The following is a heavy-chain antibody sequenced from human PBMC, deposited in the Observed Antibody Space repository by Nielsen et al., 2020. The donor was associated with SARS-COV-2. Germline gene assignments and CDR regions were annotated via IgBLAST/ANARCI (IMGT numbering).Heavy chain of an antibody. J-gene: IGHJ4*02. CDR1: GFTFSSYA. V-gene: IGHV3-23*03. CDR2: IYSGGTGT. CDR3: ARLETGGQDY. D-gene: IGHD1-26*01. Sequence: GGSLRLSCAASGFTFSSYAMSWVRQAPGKGLEWVSVIYSGGTGTYYADSLKGRFTISRDNSKNMLYLQMNSLRAEDTAVYYCARLETGGQDYWGQGTLVTVSS.